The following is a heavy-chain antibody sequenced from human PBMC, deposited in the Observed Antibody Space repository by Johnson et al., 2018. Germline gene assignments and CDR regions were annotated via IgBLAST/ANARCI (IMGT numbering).Heavy chain of an antibody. CDR2: ISYDGSNT. V-gene: IGHV3-30*18. J-gene: IGHJ6*03. CDR1: GLAFNTYG. Sequence: QVQLVEWGGGVVEPGRSLRLSWAASGLAFNTYGIHWVRQPPGKGLEGWAGISYDGSNTYNADSVKGRFTISRENSKNMLDLEMNSLRADDTAVYYRSNDKGWYLGYFYYYMDVWGKGTTVTVSS. D-gene: IGHD6-19*01. CDR3: SNDKGWYLGYFYYYMDV.